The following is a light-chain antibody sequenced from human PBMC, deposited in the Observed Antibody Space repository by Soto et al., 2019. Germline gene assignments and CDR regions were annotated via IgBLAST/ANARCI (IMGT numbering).Light chain of an antibody. Sequence: DVEMTQSPLSLPVTLGQPASISCRSSQSRVSSDGNTYLNWFHQRPGQSPRRLIYRVSKRESGVPDRFSGSGSVTDFTLEISRVESGDVGVYYSMLATHWSPITFGQGTGLEI. J-gene: IGKJ5*01. CDR3: MLATHWSPIT. CDR2: RVS. V-gene: IGKV2-30*01. CDR1: QSRVSSDGNTY.